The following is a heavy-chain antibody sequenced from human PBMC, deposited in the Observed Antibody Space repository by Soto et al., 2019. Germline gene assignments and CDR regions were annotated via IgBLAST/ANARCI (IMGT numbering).Heavy chain of an antibody. CDR1: GYTFTSYG. CDR3: ARDWYCGSGKSHAFDI. Sequence: VASVKVSCKASGYTFTSYGISWVRQAPGQGLEWMGWISAYNGNTNYAQKLQGRVTMTTDTSTSTAYMELRSLRSDDTAVYYCARDWYCGSGKSHAFDIWGQGTMVTVSS. D-gene: IGHD3-10*01. V-gene: IGHV1-18*04. J-gene: IGHJ3*02. CDR2: ISAYNGNT.